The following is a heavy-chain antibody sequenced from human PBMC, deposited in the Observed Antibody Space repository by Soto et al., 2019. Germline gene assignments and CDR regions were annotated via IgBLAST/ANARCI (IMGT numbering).Heavy chain of an antibody. CDR3: ARAPHDYSFDY. Sequence: PSETLSLTCAVYGGSFSGYYWSWIRQPPGKGLEWIGEINHSGSTNYNPSLKSRVTISVDTSKNQFSLKLSSVTAADTAVYYCARAPHDYSFDYWGQGTLVTVSS. D-gene: IGHD4-4*01. V-gene: IGHV4-34*01. J-gene: IGHJ4*02. CDR2: INHSGST. CDR1: GGSFSGYY.